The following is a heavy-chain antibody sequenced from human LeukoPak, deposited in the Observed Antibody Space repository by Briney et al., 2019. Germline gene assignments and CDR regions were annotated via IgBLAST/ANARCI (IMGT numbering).Heavy chain of an antibody. J-gene: IGHJ4*02. Sequence: GGSLRLSCAGSGFIFNNYAMHWVRQPPGKGLEWVSGISWNSGSIDNADSVKGRFTISRDNAKNSLYLQMNSLRVEDTAFYYCAKDNRRHYTSGPNPDSLHWGQGALVTVSS. V-gene: IGHV3-9*01. CDR2: ISWNSGSI. CDR1: GFIFNNYA. CDR3: AKDNRRHYTSGPNPDSLH. D-gene: IGHD6-19*01.